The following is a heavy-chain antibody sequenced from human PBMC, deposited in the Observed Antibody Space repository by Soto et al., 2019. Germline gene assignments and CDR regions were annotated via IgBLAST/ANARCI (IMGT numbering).Heavy chain of an antibody. CDR1: GGSFGGYY. J-gene: IGHJ4*02. CDR3: ARDKITGLFDY. D-gene: IGHD2-8*02. V-gene: IGHV4-34*01. CDR2: INHSGST. Sequence: HSETLSLTCAVYGGSFGGYYWTWIRQPPGTGLEWIGEINHSGSTNYNPSLKSRVTISVDTSKNQFSLKLTSVTAADTAVYYCARDKITGLFDYWGQGTLVTVSS.